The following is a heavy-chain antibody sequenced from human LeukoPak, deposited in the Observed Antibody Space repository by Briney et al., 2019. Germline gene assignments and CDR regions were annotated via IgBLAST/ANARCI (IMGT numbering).Heavy chain of an antibody. CDR2: ISWNSGSI. Sequence: GGSLRLSCAASGFTFDDYAMHWDRQAPGKGLEWVSGISWNSGSIGYADSVKGRFTISRDNAKSSLYLQMNSLRAEDTALYYCANSKYYPYYFDYWGQGTLVTVSS. D-gene: IGHD3-10*01. CDR1: GFTFDDYA. J-gene: IGHJ4*02. V-gene: IGHV3-9*01. CDR3: ANSKYYPYYFDY.